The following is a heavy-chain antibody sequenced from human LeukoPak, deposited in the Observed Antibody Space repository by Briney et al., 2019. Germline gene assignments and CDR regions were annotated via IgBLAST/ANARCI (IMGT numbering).Heavy chain of an antibody. CDR1: GFTFSSYW. J-gene: IGHJ4*02. CDR3: AREYRISSFDF. D-gene: IGHD6-13*01. CDR2: IKPDGSEK. V-gene: IGHV3-7*04. Sequence: GGSLILSCAASGFTFSSYWMTWVRQAPGKGLEWVANIKPDGSEKYYVDSVKGRFTISRDNAKNSLYLQMNSLRAEDTAVYFCAREYRISSFDFWGQGTLVTVSS.